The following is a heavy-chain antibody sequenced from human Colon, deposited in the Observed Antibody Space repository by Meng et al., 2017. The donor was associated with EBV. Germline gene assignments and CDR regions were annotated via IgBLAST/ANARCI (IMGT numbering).Heavy chain of an antibody. CDR3: AKDLSSTWHGDSGDY. CDR2: ISENGGRT. V-gene: IGHV3-23*01. CDR1: EFTFSNYA. J-gene: IGHJ4*02. D-gene: IGHD6-13*01. Sequence: VERCESGGGCVQRGGSPRLACAASEFTFSNYAMTWVRQAPGKGLEWVSGISENGGRTYYADSVKVRFTISRDNSKNRLYLQMNSLRAEDTAEYYCAKDLSSTWHGDSGDYWGQGTLVTVSS.